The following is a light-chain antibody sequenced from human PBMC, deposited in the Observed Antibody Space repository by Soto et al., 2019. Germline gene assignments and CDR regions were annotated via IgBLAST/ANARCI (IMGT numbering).Light chain of an antibody. CDR1: SSDIGGYNY. CDR3: NSYAGSDNFD. Sequence: QSALTQPPSASGSPGQSVTISCTGTSSDIGGYNYVSWYQQHPGKAPKLMIYEVNKRPSGVPDRFSGSKSGNTASQTISGLQAEDEADYYCNSYAGSDNFDFGTGTKLTVL. V-gene: IGLV2-8*01. CDR2: EVN. J-gene: IGLJ1*01.